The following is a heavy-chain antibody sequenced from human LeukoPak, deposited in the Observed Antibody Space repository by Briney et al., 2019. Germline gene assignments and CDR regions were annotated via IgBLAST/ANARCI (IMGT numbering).Heavy chain of an antibody. J-gene: IGHJ4*02. D-gene: IGHD5-24*01. CDR2: IWYDGSNE. Sequence: GGSLRLSCAASGCTFSHYGIHWVRQAPGKGLEWVAVIWYDGSNEDYADSVKGRFTNSRDNSKNTVSLQMDSLRAQDTAIYYCARVAGGDGYSGGCLDFWGQGPLVTVST. CDR3: ARVAGGDGYSGGCLDF. V-gene: IGHV3-33*01. CDR1: GCTFSHYG.